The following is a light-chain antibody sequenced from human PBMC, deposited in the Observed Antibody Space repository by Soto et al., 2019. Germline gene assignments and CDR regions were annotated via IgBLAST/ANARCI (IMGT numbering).Light chain of an antibody. CDR3: QQARSSPVT. Sequence: DIQMTQSPSSLSASVGYTFTITCRSSQDVGRWLSWYQQNPGKAPKILIFATSTLQSGVPSRFSGSGSGTDFTLTITSLLSEDFATYYCQQARSSPVTFGQGTRLEIK. V-gene: IGKV1D-12*01. J-gene: IGKJ5*01. CDR2: ATS. CDR1: QDVGRW.